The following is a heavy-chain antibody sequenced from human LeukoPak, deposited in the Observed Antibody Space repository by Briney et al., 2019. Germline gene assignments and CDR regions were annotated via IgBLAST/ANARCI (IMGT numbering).Heavy chain of an antibody. D-gene: IGHD2-2*01. CDR3: ARGGDCSSTSCYQYYYYYYYMDV. CDR2: IYYSGST. J-gene: IGHJ6*03. CDR1: GYFISSGYY. V-gene: IGHV4-61*01. Sequence: SETLSLTCTVSGYFISSGYYWGWIRQPPGKGLEWIGYIYYSGSTNYNPSLKSRVTISVDTSKNQFSLKLSSVTAADTAVYYCARGGDCSSTSCYQYYYYYYYMDVWGKGATVTVSS.